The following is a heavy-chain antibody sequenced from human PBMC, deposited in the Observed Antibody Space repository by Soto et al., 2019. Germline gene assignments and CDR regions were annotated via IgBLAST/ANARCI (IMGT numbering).Heavy chain of an antibody. Sequence: QVQLQESGPGLVKPSGTLSLTCAVSGGSISSSYWWSWVRQPPGKGLEWIEEIYHSGSTNYNPSLRSRVTTSVDKSKNQFSLQLTSVTAADTAVYYCARGSSWGRFDPWGQGTLVTVSS. D-gene: IGHD6-13*01. CDR3: ARGSSWGRFDP. CDR1: GGSISSSYW. CDR2: IYHSGST. V-gene: IGHV4-4*02. J-gene: IGHJ5*02.